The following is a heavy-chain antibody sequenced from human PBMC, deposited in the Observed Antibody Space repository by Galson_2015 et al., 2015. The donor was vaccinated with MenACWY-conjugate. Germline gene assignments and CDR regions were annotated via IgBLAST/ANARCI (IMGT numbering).Heavy chain of an antibody. CDR1: EFIFSDYW. D-gene: IGHD3-22*01. CDR3: ARTADYYDSSGYYGDLDY. V-gene: IGHV3-7*03. CDR2: IRGDGSEK. Sequence: SLRLSCAASEFIFSDYWMSWVRQAPGKGLEWVANIRGDGSEKFYVDSVKGRFTISRDNAKNSLYLQLNSLRAEDTAVYYCARTADYYDSSGYYGDLDYWGQGTLVTVSS. J-gene: IGHJ4*02.